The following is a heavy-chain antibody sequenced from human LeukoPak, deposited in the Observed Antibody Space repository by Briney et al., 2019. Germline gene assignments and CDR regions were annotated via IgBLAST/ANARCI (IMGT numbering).Heavy chain of an antibody. Sequence: PGGSLRLSCAASGFTFSSYSMNWVRQAPGKGLEWVSSISSSSSYIYYADSVKGRFTISRDNAKNSLYMQMNSLKAEDTAVYYCAKKIRGYSAYDNLDYWGQGTLVTVSS. CDR3: AKKIRGYSAYDNLDY. V-gene: IGHV3-21*04. CDR1: GFTFSSYS. CDR2: ISSSSSYI. D-gene: IGHD5-12*01. J-gene: IGHJ4*02.